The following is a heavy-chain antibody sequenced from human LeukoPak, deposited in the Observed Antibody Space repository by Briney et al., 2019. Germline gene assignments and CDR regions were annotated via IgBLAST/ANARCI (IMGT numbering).Heavy chain of an antibody. D-gene: IGHD1-26*01. J-gene: IGHJ6*02. Sequence: PGRSLRLSCAASGFTFSSYGMHWVRQAPGKGLERVAVISYDGSNKYYADSVKGRFTISRDNSKNTLYLQMNSLRAEDTAVYYCAKDRSYGGMDVWGQGTTVTVSS. CDR3: AKDRSYGGMDV. V-gene: IGHV3-30*18. CDR2: ISYDGSNK. CDR1: GFTFSSYG.